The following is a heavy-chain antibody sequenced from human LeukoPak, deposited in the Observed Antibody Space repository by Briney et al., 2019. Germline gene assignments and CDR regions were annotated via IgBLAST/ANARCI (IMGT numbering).Heavy chain of an antibody. CDR1: GYTFTGYY. V-gene: IGHV1-2*02. CDR2: INPNSGGT. CDR3: ARGGRIQLWNKGFDY. D-gene: IGHD5-18*01. Sequence: RASVKVSCKASGYTFTGYYMHWVRQAPGQGLEWMGWINPNSGGTNYAQKFQGRVTMTRDTSISTAYMELSRLRSDDTAVYYCARGGRIQLWNKGFDYWGQGTLVTVSS. J-gene: IGHJ4*02.